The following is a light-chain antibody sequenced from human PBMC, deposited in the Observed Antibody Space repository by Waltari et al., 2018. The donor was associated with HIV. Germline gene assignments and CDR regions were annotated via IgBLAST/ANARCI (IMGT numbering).Light chain of an antibody. CDR3: QQYYSTPWT. Sequence: DIVMTQSPDSLAVSLGERATINCKSSQRVLYSSSNKNYLAWDQQKPGQPPKLLIYWASTRESGVPDRFSGSGSGTDFTLTISSLQAEDVAVYYCQQYYSTPWTFGQGTKVEIK. CDR1: QRVLYSSSNKNY. V-gene: IGKV4-1*01. J-gene: IGKJ1*01. CDR2: WAS.